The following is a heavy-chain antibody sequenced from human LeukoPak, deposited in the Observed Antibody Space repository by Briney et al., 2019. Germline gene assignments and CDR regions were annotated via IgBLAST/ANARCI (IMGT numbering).Heavy chain of an antibody. V-gene: IGHV4-34*01. CDR3: ARDRKGFPPYYFDY. CDR2: INHSGST. CDR1: GGSFSGYY. D-gene: IGHD1-14*01. J-gene: IGHJ4*02. Sequence: SETLSLTCAVYGGSFSGYYWSWIRQPPGKGLEWIGEINHSGSTNYNPSLKSRVTISVDTSKNQFSLKLSSVSAADTAVYYCARDRKGFPPYYFDYWGQGTLVTASS.